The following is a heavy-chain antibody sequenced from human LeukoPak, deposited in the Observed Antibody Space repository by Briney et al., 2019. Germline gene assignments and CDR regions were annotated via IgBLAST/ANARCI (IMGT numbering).Heavy chain of an antibody. CDR3: AKDVDSSARPYYFDY. V-gene: IGHV3-23*01. D-gene: IGHD6-6*01. Sequence: GGSLRLSCAASGFTFSNYALTWVRQAPGKGLEWVSAISGSGDSTYNADSVKGRFTISRDNSKNTLYLQMNSLRAEDTAVYYCAKDVDSSARPYYFDYWGQGTLVTVSS. J-gene: IGHJ4*02. CDR1: GFTFSNYA. CDR2: ISGSGDST.